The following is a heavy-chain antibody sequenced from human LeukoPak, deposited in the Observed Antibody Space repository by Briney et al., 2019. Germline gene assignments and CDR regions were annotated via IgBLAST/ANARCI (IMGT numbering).Heavy chain of an antibody. CDR2: ISYDGSNK. J-gene: IGHJ4*02. CDR3: ARAGMYYFDY. Sequence: GGSLRLSCAASGFTFSSYAMHWVRQAPGKGLGWVAVISYDGSNKYYADSVKGRFTISRDNSKNTLYLQMNSLRAEDTAVYYCARAGMYYFDYWGQGTLVTVSS. V-gene: IGHV3-30*04. CDR1: GFTFSSYA.